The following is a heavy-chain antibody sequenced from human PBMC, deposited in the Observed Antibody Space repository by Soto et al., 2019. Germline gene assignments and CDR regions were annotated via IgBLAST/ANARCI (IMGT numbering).Heavy chain of an antibody. CDR2: VNGDGSTT. CDR3: ARSSIDPYGRVFDY. J-gene: IGHJ4*02. D-gene: IGHD4-17*01. V-gene: IGHV3-74*01. Sequence: EVQLVESGGGLAQPGGSLRLSCAASSFTFSIYWMHWVRQAPGKGLVWVSHVNGDGSTTDYADSVKGRFTISRDNAKNTLYLQMNSPRGEDTAVYYCARSSIDPYGRVFDYWGQGTLVTVSS. CDR1: SFTFSIYW.